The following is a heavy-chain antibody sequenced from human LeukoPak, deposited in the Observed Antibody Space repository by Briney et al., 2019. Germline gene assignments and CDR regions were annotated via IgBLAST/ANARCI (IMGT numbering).Heavy chain of an antibody. CDR2: IYHSGGT. V-gene: IGHV4-4*02. D-gene: IGHD3-10*01. CDR3: ARASYYYGSGSYYNEEYYFDY. Sequence: SGTLSLTCAVSGGSISSSNWWSWVRQPPGKGLEWIGEIYHSGGTNYNPSLKSRVTISVDKSKNQFSLKLSSVTAADTAVYYCARASYYYGSGSYYNEEYYFDYWGQGTLVTVSS. CDR1: GGSISSSNW. J-gene: IGHJ4*02.